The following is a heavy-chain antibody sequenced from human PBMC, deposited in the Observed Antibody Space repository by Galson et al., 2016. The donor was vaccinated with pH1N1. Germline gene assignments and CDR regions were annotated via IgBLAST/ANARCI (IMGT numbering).Heavy chain of an antibody. Sequence: SVKVSCKASGYSFTDCFVHWVRQAHGQGLEWMGRIDPYSGTTKYAQKFQGRVTMTRDTSINTAYMDLSSLTSDDAAVYFCARDVERTWFGAAYYYMDVWGNGTTVTVSS. J-gene: IGHJ6*04. CDR3: ARDVERTWFGAAYYYMDV. V-gene: IGHV1-2*06. CDR2: IDPYSGTT. D-gene: IGHD3-10*01. CDR1: GYSFTDCF.